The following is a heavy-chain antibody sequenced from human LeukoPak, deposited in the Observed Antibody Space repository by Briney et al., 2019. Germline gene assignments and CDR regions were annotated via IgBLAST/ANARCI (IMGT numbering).Heavy chain of an antibody. V-gene: IGHV1-2*02. J-gene: IGHJ4*02. Sequence: ASVKVSCKASGYTFTGYYMHWVRQAPGQGLEWMGWINPNSGGTNYAQKFQGRVTMTRDTSISTAYMELSRLRSDDAAVYYCAREGCSSTSCYTRGQGTLVTVSS. D-gene: IGHD2-2*02. CDR3: AREGCSSTSCYT. CDR1: GYTFTGYY. CDR2: INPNSGGT.